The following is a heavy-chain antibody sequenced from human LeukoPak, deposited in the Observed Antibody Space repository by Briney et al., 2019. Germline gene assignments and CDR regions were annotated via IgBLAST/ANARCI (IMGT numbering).Heavy chain of an antibody. CDR1: GFTFRTYW. CDR2: IKQDGNEK. V-gene: IGHV3-7*01. CDR3: AELGITMIGGV. Sequence: GGPLRLSCAASGFTFRTYWMSWVRQAPGKGLEWVANIKQDGNEKYYVDSVKGRFTVSRDNAKNSLYLQMNSLRAEDTAVYYCAELGITMIGGVWGKGTTVTISS. D-gene: IGHD3-10*02. J-gene: IGHJ6*04.